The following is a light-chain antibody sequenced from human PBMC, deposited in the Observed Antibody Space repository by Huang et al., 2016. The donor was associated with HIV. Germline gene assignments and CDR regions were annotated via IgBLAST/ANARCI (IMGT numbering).Light chain of an antibody. Sequence: DIQLTQSPSSLSASVGDSITITCRASENIVYSLSWFRQRPGRAPEALIYAASRLHAGVPSKFRATGSGTNFTLSIDGLGPEDFATYYCQQSRSLPRTYGGGTKVDI. CDR2: AAS. J-gene: IGKJ4*01. V-gene: IGKV1-39*01. CDR3: QQSRSLPRT. CDR1: ENIVYS.